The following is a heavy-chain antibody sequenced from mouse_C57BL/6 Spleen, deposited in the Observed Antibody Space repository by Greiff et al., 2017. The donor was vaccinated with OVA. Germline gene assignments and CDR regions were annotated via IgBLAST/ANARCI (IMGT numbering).Heavy chain of an antibody. CDR3: ARDYGSSYDY. V-gene: IGHV1-69*01. D-gene: IGHD1-1*01. Sequence: QVQLQQSGAELVMPGASVKLSCKASGYTFTSYWMHWVKQRPGQGLEWIGEIDPSDSYTNYNQQFKGKSTLTVDKSSSTAYMQLSSLTSEDSAVYYCARDYGSSYDYWGQGTTLTVSS. CDR1: GYTFTSYW. CDR2: IDPSDSYT. J-gene: IGHJ2*01.